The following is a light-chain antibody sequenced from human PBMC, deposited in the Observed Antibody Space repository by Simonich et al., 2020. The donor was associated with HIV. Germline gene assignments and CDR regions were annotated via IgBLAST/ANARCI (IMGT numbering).Light chain of an antibody. CDR2: EGS. J-gene: IGLJ1*01. CDR3: CSYAGSSTYV. CDR1: SSDVGRFNL. V-gene: IGLV2-23*01. Sequence: QSALTQASSVSGSPGQSITISCTGTSSDVGRFNLVSWYQHHPGKAPKLMIHEGSKRPSGVSNRFSGSKSGNTASLTISGLQAEDEADYYCCSYAGSSTYVFGTGTKVTVL.